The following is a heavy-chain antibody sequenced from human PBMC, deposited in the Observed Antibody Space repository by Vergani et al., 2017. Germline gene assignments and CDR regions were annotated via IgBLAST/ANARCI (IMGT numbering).Heavy chain of an antibody. V-gene: IGHV3-72*01. J-gene: IGHJ3*02. Sequence: EVQLVESGGGLVQPGGSLRLSCAASGFTFSDLYMDWVRQAPGKGLEWVGRTRNKANSYTTEYAASVKGRFTISRDDSKSYLYLQMNSLQTEDTALYYCVRVKGSNWNDHLYDIWGQGTLVTVSS. D-gene: IGHD1-1*01. CDR3: VRVKGSNWNDHLYDI. CDR2: TRNKANSYTT. CDR1: GFTFSDLY.